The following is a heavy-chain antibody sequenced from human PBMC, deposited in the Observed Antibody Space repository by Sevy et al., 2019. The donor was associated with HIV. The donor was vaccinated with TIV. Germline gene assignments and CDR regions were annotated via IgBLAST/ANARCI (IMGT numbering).Heavy chain of an antibody. D-gene: IGHD2-21*02. Sequence: GGSLRLSCAASGFTFSNYGMHWVRQAPGKGLEWVAVIWNDGSNKYYADSVKGRFTISRDNSKNMLYLQMNSLRVEDTVVYVGAGGGDCNDGSAKRDFDYWGQGTLVTVSS. CDR3: AGGGDCNDGSAKRDFDY. CDR1: GFTFSNYG. J-gene: IGHJ4*02. CDR2: IWNDGSNK. V-gene: IGHV3-33*01.